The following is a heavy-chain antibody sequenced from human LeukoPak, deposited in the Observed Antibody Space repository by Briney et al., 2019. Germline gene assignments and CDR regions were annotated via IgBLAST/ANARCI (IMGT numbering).Heavy chain of an antibody. Sequence: PGGSLRLSCEASGFTFSNYWIDWVRQAPGKGLEWVAKINQDGGKKYYVDSVKGRFTISRDSTKNSVYLQMNSLRAEDTAVYYCSRGGTITWVEDYWGQGTLVTVSS. J-gene: IGHJ4*02. CDR3: SRGGTITWVEDY. CDR2: INQDGGKK. D-gene: IGHD3-16*01. CDR1: GFTFSNYW. V-gene: IGHV3-7*05.